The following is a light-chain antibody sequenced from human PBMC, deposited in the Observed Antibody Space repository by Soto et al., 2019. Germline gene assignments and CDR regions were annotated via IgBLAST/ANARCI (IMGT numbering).Light chain of an antibody. CDR3: AAWDDSLKGYWV. CDR1: SSNIGSNA. CDR2: SDD. V-gene: IGLV1-44*01. Sequence: QSVLTQPPSASGTPGQRVTISCSGSSSNIGSNAVSWYQHFPGTAPKVLIYSDDQRPSGVPDRFSGSKSGTSASLAISGLQAEDEADYYCAAWDDSLKGYWVFGGGTKVTVL. J-gene: IGLJ3*02.